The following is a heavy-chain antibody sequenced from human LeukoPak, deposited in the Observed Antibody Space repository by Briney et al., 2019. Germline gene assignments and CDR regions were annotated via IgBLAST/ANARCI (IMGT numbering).Heavy chain of an antibody. D-gene: IGHD3-22*01. CDR3: ARDRYYYDSSGYYIFDY. Sequence: SETLSLTRTVSGGSISSYYWSWIRQPAGKGLEWIGRIYTSGSTNYNPSLKSRVTMSVDTSKNQFSLKLSSVTAADTAVYYCARDRYYYDSSGYYIFDYWGQGTLVTVSS. J-gene: IGHJ4*02. CDR1: GGSISSYY. CDR2: IYTSGST. V-gene: IGHV4-4*07.